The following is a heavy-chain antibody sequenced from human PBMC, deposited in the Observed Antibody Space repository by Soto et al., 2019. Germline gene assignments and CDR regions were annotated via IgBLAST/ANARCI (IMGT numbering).Heavy chain of an antibody. V-gene: IGHV3-30*02. J-gene: IGHJ4*02. CDR3: ARGNLSYSFDF. Sequence: QPGGSLRLSCAASGFTSRVFVMHWVRQAPGKGLEWVAMIRYNGSDKYYADSVKGRFTISRDNSKNTLYLQMNSLRAEDTAVYDCARGNLSYSFDFWGPGTLVTVSS. CDR1: GFTSRVFV. D-gene: IGHD1-26*01. CDR2: IRYNGSDK.